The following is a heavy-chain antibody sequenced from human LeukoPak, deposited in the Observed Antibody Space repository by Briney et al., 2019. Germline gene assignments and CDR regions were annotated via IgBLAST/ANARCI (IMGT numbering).Heavy chain of an antibody. J-gene: IGHJ3*02. Sequence: GGSLRLSCAASGFTFSSYAMHWVRQAPGKGLEWVAVISYDGSNKYYADSVKGRFTISRDNSKNTLYLQMNSLRAEDTAVYYCARGPNRLYCSSGSCYGAAFDIWGQGTMVTVSS. CDR1: GFTFSSYA. V-gene: IGHV3-30*04. CDR3: ARGPNRLYCSSGSCYGAAFDI. CDR2: ISYDGSNK. D-gene: IGHD2-15*01.